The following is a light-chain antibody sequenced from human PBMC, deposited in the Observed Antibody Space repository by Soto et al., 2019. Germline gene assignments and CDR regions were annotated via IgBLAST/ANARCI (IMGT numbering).Light chain of an antibody. J-gene: IGLJ1*01. CDR3: SSYTTSSTYV. Sequence: LTQPASVSGSPGQSITISCTGTSSDVGAYNYVSWYQQHPGKAPKLMIYDVTNRPSGVSNRFSGSKSGYTASLTISGLQAEDEADYYCSSYTTSSTYVFGTGTKVTVL. V-gene: IGLV2-14*03. CDR1: SSDVGAYNY. CDR2: DVT.